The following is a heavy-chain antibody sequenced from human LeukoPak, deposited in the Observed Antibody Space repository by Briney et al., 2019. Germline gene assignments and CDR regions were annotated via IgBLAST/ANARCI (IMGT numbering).Heavy chain of an antibody. CDR3: ARILAAVAGNRFDY. V-gene: IGHV1-2*02. D-gene: IGHD6-19*01. CDR2: INPNSGGT. CDR1: GYTFTGYY. J-gene: IGHJ4*02. Sequence: ASVKVSCKASGYTFTGYYMHRVRQAPGQGLEWMGWINPNSGGTNYAQKFQGRVTMTRDTSISTAYMELSRLRSDDTAVYYCARILAAVAGNRFDYWGQGTLVTVSS.